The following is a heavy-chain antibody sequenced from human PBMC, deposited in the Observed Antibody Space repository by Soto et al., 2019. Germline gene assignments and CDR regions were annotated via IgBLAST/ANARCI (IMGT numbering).Heavy chain of an antibody. CDR2: IIPVFGTP. J-gene: IGHJ6*02. CDR1: GGSFSKYG. Sequence: GASVKVSCTACGGSFSKYGISWVRQAPGQGLEWMGGIIPVFGTPHYAQKFQDRVTITADESTSTVYMEVSSLTSEDTAVYYCARGDATKIIVTTYYGLDVWGQGTTVTVSS. D-gene: IGHD3-22*01. CDR3: ARGDATKIIVTTYYGLDV. V-gene: IGHV1-69*13.